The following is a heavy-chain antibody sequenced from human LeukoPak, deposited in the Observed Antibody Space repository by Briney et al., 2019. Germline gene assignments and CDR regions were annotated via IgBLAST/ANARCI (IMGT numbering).Heavy chain of an antibody. D-gene: IGHD2-15*01. J-gene: IGHJ5*02. CDR1: GFTFSSYA. CDR3: ARDNIVVVVAATPHNWFDP. Sequence: GGSLRLSCAASGFTFSSYAMPWVRQAPGKGLEWVAVISYDGSNKYYADSVKGRFTISRDNSKNTLYLQMNSLRAEDTAVYYCARDNIVVVVAATPHNWFDPWGQGTLVTVSS. CDR2: ISYDGSNK. V-gene: IGHV3-30-3*01.